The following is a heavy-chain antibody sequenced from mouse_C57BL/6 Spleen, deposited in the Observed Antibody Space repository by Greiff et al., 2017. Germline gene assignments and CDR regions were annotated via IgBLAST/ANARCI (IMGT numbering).Heavy chain of an antibody. CDR1: GYTFTSYW. Sequence: QVQLKQPGAELVKPGASVKMSCKASGYTFTSYWITWVKQRPGQGLEWIGDIYPGSGSTNYNEKFKSKATLTVDTSSSTAYMQLSSLTSEDSAVYYCARSCGYYYGSSYGYFDVWGTGTTVTVSS. D-gene: IGHD1-1*01. J-gene: IGHJ1*03. CDR2: IYPGSGST. CDR3: ARSCGYYYGSSYGYFDV. V-gene: IGHV1-55*01.